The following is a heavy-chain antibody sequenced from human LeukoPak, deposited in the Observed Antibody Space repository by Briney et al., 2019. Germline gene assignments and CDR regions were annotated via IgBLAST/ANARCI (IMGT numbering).Heavy chain of an antibody. CDR3: ARVVGYCSGGSCPGWFDP. CDR1: GGTFSSYA. CDR2: IIPILGIA. V-gene: IGHV1-69*04. Sequence: GASVKVSCKASGGTFSSYAISWVRQAPGQGLEWMGRIIPILGIANYAQKFQGRVTITADKSTSTAYMELSSLRSEDTAVYYCARVVGYCSGGSCPGWFDPWGQEPWSPSPQ. D-gene: IGHD2-15*01. J-gene: IGHJ5*02.